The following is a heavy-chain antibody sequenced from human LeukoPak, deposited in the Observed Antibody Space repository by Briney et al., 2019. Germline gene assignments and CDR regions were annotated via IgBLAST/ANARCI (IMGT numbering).Heavy chain of an antibody. Sequence: PSETLSLTCAVYGGSFSSYYWGWIRQPPGKGLEWIGSIYYSGSTYYNPSLKSRVTISVDTSKNQFSLKLSSVTAADTAVYYCARDRQIAAAGLNWFDPWGQGTLVTVSS. D-gene: IGHD6-13*01. CDR2: IYYSGST. J-gene: IGHJ5*02. CDR1: GGSFSSYY. V-gene: IGHV4-39*07. CDR3: ARDRQIAAAGLNWFDP.